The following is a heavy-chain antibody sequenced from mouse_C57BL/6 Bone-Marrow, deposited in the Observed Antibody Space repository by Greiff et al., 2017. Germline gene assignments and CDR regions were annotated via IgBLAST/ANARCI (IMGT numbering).Heavy chain of an antibody. Sequence: VQRVESGAELMKPGASVKLSCKATGYTFTGYWIEWVKQRPGQGLEWIGVIDPSDSYTNYNQKFKGKATLTVDTSSSTAYMQLSSLTSEDSAVYYCARGWLRDYWGQGTTLTVSS. CDR3: ARGWLRDY. CDR1: GYTFTGYW. CDR2: IDPSDSYT. V-gene: IGHV1-59*01. J-gene: IGHJ2*01. D-gene: IGHD2-2*01.